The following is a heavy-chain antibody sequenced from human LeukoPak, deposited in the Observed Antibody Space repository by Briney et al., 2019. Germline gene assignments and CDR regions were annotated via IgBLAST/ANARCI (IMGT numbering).Heavy chain of an antibody. V-gene: IGHV4-39*07. CDR2: IYHSGST. D-gene: IGHD2/OR15-2a*01. CDR3: ARSIGAFDI. Sequence: PSETLSLTCTVSGGSISSSSYYWGWIRQPPGKGLEWIGSIYHSGSTYYNPSLKSRVTISVDTSKNQFSLKLSSVTAADTAVYYCARSIGAFDIWGQGTMVTVSS. J-gene: IGHJ3*02. CDR1: GGSISSSSYY.